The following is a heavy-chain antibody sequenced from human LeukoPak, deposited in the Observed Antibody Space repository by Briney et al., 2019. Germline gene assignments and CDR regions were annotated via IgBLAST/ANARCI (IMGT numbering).Heavy chain of an antibody. CDR1: GGSLSGYY. CDR2: INHSGST. Sequence: PSETLSLTCGVYGGSLSGYYWRWIRQPPGKELEWIGEINHSGSTNYNPSLKSRVTISVDTSKNQFSLRLSSVTAADTAVYYCARGVVAAYDYWGQGTLVTVSS. J-gene: IGHJ4*02. D-gene: IGHD2-2*01. CDR3: ARGVVAAYDY. V-gene: IGHV4-34*01.